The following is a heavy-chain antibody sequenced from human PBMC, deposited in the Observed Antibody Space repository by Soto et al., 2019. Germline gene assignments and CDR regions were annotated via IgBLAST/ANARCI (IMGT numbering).Heavy chain of an antibody. CDR1: GGTFSSYA. CDR3: AREPPYSSSWSLHGGGFFAY. V-gene: IGHV1-69*01. J-gene: IGHJ4*02. Sequence: QVQLVQSGAEVKKPGSSVKVSCKASGGTFSSYAISWVRQAPGQGLEWMGGIIPIFGTANYAQKFQGRVTITADESTSTAYMELSLLRSEDTAVYYCAREPPYSSSWSLHGGGFFAYWGQGNPVTDSS. CDR2: IIPIFGTA. D-gene: IGHD6-13*01.